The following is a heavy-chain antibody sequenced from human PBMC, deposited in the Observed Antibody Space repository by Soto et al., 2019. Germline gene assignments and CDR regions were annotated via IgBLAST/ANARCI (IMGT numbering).Heavy chain of an antibody. CDR3: ARDGRGRLLFGMDV. J-gene: IGHJ6*02. V-gene: IGHV4-30-4*01. Sequence: SETLSLTCTVSGGSISSGDYYWSWIRQPPGKGLEWIGYIYYSGSTYYNPSLKSRVTISVDTSKNQFSLKLSSVTAADTAVYYCARDGRGRLLFGMDVWGQGTTVTVSS. CDR2: IYYSGST. D-gene: IGHD6-25*01. CDR1: GGSISSGDYY.